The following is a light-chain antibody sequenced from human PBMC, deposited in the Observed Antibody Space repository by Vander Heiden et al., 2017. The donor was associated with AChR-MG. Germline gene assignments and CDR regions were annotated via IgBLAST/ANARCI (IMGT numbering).Light chain of an antibody. CDR2: GAS. V-gene: IGKV3-20*01. CDR1: HSVTNNF. Sequence: EIVLTQSPGTLSLSAGERATLSCRASHSVTNNFLAWYQQKPGQAPRLLIYGASVRATGIPDRFSGGGYGTDFSFTISRREPEDCAVYYCQQYGNSPPYTFGQGTKLEIK. CDR3: QQYGNSPPYT. J-gene: IGKJ2*01.